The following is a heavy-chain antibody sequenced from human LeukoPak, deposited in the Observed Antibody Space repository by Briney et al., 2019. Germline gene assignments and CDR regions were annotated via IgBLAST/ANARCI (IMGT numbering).Heavy chain of an antibody. CDR2: IDQDGSEK. V-gene: IGHV3-7*01. CDR3: ARGRFSYDNTGYSSFYY. Sequence: GGSLRLSCAASGVIFNQYWMSWVRQAPGRGLEWVASIDQDGSEKHYVDSVKGRFTISRDNARNSLFLQMNSLRAEDTAVYYCARGRFSYDNTGYSSFYYWGQGTLVTVSS. CDR1: GVIFNQYW. D-gene: IGHD2-2*03. J-gene: IGHJ4*02.